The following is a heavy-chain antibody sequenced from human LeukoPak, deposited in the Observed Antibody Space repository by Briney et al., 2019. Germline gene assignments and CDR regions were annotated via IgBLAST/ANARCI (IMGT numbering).Heavy chain of an antibody. Sequence: GGSLRLSCAASGFTSSDYYMSWIRQAPGKGLEWVSYISSSGSFIYYADSVKGRFTISRDNAKNSLYLQMNSLRAEDTAVYYCARSRNLDTAMGHFDYWGQGTLVTVSS. J-gene: IGHJ4*02. CDR1: GFTSSDYY. D-gene: IGHD5-18*01. CDR2: ISSSGSFI. V-gene: IGHV3-11*01. CDR3: ARSRNLDTAMGHFDY.